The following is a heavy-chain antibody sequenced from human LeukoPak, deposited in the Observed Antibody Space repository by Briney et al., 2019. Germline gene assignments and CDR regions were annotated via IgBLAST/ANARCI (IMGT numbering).Heavy chain of an antibody. CDR2: IYYSGST. D-gene: IGHD1-1*01. J-gene: IGHJ4*02. CDR3: ARGRQYWNDDY. CDR1: GGSISSGDYY. V-gene: IGHV4-30-4*01. Sequence: PSQTLSLTCTVSGGSISSGDYYWSWIRQPPGKGLEWIGYIYYSGSTYYNPSLKSRVTKSVDTSKNQFSLKLSSVTAADTAVYYCARGRQYWNDDYWGQGTLVTVSS.